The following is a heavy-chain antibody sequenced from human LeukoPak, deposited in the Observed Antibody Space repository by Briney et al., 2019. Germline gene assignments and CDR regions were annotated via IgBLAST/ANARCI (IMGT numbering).Heavy chain of an antibody. CDR2: ISGSGGST. D-gene: IGHD3-3*01. J-gene: IGHJ4*02. Sequence: GGSLRLSCAASGFTFSSYAMSWVRQAPGKGLEWVSAISGSGGSTYYADSVKGRFTISRDHSKNTLYLQMNSLRAEDTAVYYCAKGRDDFWSGYPDYWGQGTLVTVSS. CDR1: GFTFSSYA. CDR3: AKGRDDFWSGYPDY. V-gene: IGHV3-23*01.